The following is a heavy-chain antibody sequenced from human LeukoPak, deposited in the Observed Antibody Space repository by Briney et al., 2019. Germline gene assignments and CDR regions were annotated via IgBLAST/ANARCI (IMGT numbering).Heavy chain of an antibody. Sequence: GGSLRLSCAASRFTFSSYGMHWVRQAPGKGLEWVAFIRYDGSNKYYADSVKGRFTISRDNSKNTLYLQMNSLRAEDTAVYYCAKDHLLYCSGGSCYGPIGYWGQGTLVTVSS. D-gene: IGHD2-15*01. CDR2: IRYDGSNK. J-gene: IGHJ4*02. V-gene: IGHV3-30*02. CDR1: RFTFSSYG. CDR3: AKDHLLYCSGGSCYGPIGY.